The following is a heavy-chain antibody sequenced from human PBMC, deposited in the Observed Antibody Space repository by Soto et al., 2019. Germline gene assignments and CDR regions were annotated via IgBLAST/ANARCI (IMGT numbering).Heavy chain of an antibody. CDR2: IYYSGST. CDR3: ARGDYYGSGSDGY. J-gene: IGHJ4*02. CDR1: GGSISSGGYY. Sequence: QVQLQESGPGLVKPSQTLSLTCTVSGGSISSGGYYWSWIRQHTGKGLEWIGYIYYSGSTYYNPPLQSRVTLSLDTSKNRFSLKLSSVTAADTAVYYCARGDYYGSGSDGYWGQGTLVTVSS. V-gene: IGHV4-31*03. D-gene: IGHD3-10*01.